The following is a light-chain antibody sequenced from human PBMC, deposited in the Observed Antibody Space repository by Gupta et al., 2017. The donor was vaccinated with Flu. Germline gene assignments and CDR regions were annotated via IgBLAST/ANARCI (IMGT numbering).Light chain of an antibody. V-gene: IGKV1-16*01. CDR2: AAS. J-gene: IGKJ2*01. CDR3: QQYYDNPPT. Sequence: VWFHQKPGKAPKSLIFAASTLQSGVPSRFSGGGSGKVFTLTISSLQPEDFATYFCQQYYDNPPTFGQGTKLEIK.